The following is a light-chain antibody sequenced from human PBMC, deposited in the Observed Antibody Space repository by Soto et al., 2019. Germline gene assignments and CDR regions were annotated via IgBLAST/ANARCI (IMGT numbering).Light chain of an antibody. V-gene: IGLV2-8*01. CDR2: EVS. Sequence: QSVLTQPPSASGSPGQSVTISCTGTSRDVGGYNYVSWYQQYPGKAPKIMIYEVSERPSGVPVRFSGSKSGNTASLTVSGLQAEDEADYYCSSYAGTNNLVFGGGTKLTVL. CDR1: SRDVGGYNY. J-gene: IGLJ3*02. CDR3: SSYAGTNNLV.